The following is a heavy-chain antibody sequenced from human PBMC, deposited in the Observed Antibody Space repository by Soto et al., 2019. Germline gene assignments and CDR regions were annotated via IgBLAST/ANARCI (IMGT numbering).Heavy chain of an antibody. Sequence: SETLSLTCTVSGGSISNSDYYWTWIRQPPGKGLEWIGYIYSSGATSYNPSLESRVTISGDTSKNQFSLRLSSVTAADTAVYYCARDRGSDYDSSSGYYYYWGQGTLVTVSS. CDR1: GGSISNSDYY. D-gene: IGHD3-22*01. CDR2: IYSSGAT. J-gene: IGHJ4*02. CDR3: ARDRGSDYDSSSGYYYY. V-gene: IGHV4-30-4*01.